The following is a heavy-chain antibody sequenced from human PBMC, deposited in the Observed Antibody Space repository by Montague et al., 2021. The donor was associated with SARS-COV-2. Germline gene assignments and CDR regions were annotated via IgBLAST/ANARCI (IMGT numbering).Heavy chain of an antibody. J-gene: IGHJ4*02. CDR2: IYYSGRT. D-gene: IGHD3-3*01. CDR1: GGSISSGGYY. CDR3: ARDSSITIVGVVNQFDY. Sequence: TLSLTCTVSGGSISSGGYYWSWIRQPPGKGLEWIGHIYYSGRTYYNPSLKSRVTISVDTSKNQFSLKLSSVTAADTAAYYCARDSSITIVGVVNQFDYWGQGTLVTVSS. V-gene: IGHV4-31*03.